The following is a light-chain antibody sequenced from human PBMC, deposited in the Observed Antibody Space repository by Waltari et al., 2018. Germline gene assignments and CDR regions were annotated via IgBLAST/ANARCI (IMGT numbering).Light chain of an antibody. CDR1: QSISKY. J-gene: IGKJ1*01. Sequence: EIVLTQSPGTLSLSSGERATLSCRTSQSISKYLAWYQQKPGQAPRLLIYHASSRATGIPDRFSGSGSGTDFSLTISRLEPEDFAVYYCQHYVTLSVTFGQGTKVEIK. CDR2: HAS. CDR3: QHYVTLSVT. V-gene: IGKV3-20*01.